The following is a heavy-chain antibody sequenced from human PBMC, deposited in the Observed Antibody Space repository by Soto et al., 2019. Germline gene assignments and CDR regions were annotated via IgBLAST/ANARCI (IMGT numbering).Heavy chain of an antibody. J-gene: IGHJ6*02. CDR2: IFYNGVT. V-gene: IGHV4-59*01. Sequence: SETLSLTCTVSGGSINSYYWTWIRQPPGKGLEWIGYIFYNGVTNYNPSLKSRVTISVDTSKNQFSLKLSSVTAADTAVYYCARYKSNYYYGMDVWGQGTTVT. CDR1: GGSINSYY. CDR3: ARYKSNYYYGMDV. D-gene: IGHD1-20*01.